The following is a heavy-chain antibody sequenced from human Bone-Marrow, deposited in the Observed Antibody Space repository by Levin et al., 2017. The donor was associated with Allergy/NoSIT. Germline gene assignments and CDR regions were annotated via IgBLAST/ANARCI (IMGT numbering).Heavy chain of an antibody. D-gene: IGHD3-10*01. J-gene: IGHJ3*02. CDR1: GGTFSSYA. CDR2: IIPIFGTA. CDR3: ARFVVITMVRGPRGAFDI. V-gene: IGHV1-69*06. Sequence: SVKVSCKASGGTFSSYAISWVRQAPGQGLEWMGGIIPIFGTANYAQKFQGRVTITADKSTSTAYMELSSLRSEDTAVYYCARFVVITMVRGPRGAFDIWGQGTMVTVSS.